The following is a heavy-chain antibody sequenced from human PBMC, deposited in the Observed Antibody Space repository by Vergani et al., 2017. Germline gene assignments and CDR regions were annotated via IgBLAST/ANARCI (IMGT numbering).Heavy chain of an antibody. CDR1: GFTVSSNY. V-gene: IGHV3-53*01. D-gene: IGHD3-22*01. CDR3: ARDRLEYYDSRAYYYYYGMDV. CDR2: IYSGGST. J-gene: IGHJ6*02. Sequence: EVQLVESGGGLIQPGGSLRLSCAASGFTVSSNYMSWVRQAPGEGLEWVSVIYSGGSTYYADSVKGRFTISRDNSKNTLYLQMNSLRAEDTAVYYCARDRLEYYDSRAYYYYYGMDVWGQGTTVTVSS.